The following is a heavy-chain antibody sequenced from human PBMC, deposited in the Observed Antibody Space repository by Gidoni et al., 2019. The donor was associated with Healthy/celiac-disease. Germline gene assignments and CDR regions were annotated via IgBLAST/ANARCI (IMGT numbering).Heavy chain of an antibody. Sequence: QVQLQESGPGLVKPSETLSLTCAVSGYSLSSGYYWGWIRQPPGKGLEWIGSIYHSGSTYYNPSLKSRVTISVDTSKNKFSLKRSSVTAADTAVYYCAGTGYSSAHWGQGTLVTVSS. CDR3: AGTGYSSAH. V-gene: IGHV4-38-2*01. CDR2: IYHSGST. CDR1: GYSLSSGYY. D-gene: IGHD6-19*01. J-gene: IGHJ4*02.